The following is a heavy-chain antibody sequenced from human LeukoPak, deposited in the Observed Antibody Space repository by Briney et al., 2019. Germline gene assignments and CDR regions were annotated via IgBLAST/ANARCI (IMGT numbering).Heavy chain of an antibody. Sequence: ASVKVFWKASGYSFSGYRISWVRQAPGQGLEWIGWISTYSGNTNYAHNLQGRITVTTETSTSTVYIELRSLRSEDTAVYYCARDHSGSGSYFFEYSGQG. CDR2: ISTYSGNT. CDR1: GYSFSGYR. D-gene: IGHD1-26*01. CDR3: ARDHSGSGSYFFEY. J-gene: IGHJ4*02. V-gene: IGHV1-18*01.